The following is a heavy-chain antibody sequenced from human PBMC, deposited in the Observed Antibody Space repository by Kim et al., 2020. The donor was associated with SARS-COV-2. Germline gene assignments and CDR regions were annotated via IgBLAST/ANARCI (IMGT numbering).Heavy chain of an antibody. CDR1: GFTVSSNY. CDR3: ATSPYYVSSGYYSQTFDY. V-gene: IGHV3-53*01. Sequence: GGSLRLSCAASGFTVSSNYMSWVRQAPGKGLEWVSVIYSGGSTYYADSVKGRFTISRDNSKNTLYLQMNSLRAEDTAVYYCATSPYYVSSGYYSQTFDYWGQGTLVTVSS. D-gene: IGHD3-22*01. CDR2: IYSGGST. J-gene: IGHJ4*02.